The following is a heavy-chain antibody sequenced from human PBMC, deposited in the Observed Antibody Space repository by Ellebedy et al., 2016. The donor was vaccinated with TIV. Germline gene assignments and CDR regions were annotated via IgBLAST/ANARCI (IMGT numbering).Heavy chain of an antibody. CDR2: ISAYNGNT. CDR3: ARDSYSSSWYRPPNFDY. V-gene: IGHV1-18*01. CDR1: GYTFTSYG. Sequence: ASVKVSXXASGYTFTSYGISWVRQAPGQGLEWMGWISAYNGNTNYAQKLQGRVTITRDTSASTAYMELSSLRSEDTAVYYCARDSYSSSWYRPPNFDYWGQGTLVTVSS. D-gene: IGHD6-13*01. J-gene: IGHJ4*02.